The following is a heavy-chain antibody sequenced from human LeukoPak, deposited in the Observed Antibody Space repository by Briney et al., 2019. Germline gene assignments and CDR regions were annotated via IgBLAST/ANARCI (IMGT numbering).Heavy chain of an antibody. Sequence: GGSLRLXCAASGFTFSSYAMSWVRQAPGKGLEWVSAISGSGGSTYYADSVKGRFTISRDNSKNTLYLQMNSLRAEDTAVYYCAKFLPTHIVVANYYFDYWGQGTLVTVSS. V-gene: IGHV3-23*01. CDR2: ISGSGGST. D-gene: IGHD2-21*01. J-gene: IGHJ4*02. CDR3: AKFLPTHIVVANYYFDY. CDR1: GFTFSSYA.